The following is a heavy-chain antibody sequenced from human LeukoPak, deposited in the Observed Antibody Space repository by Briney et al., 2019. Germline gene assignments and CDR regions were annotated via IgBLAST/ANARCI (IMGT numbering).Heavy chain of an antibody. D-gene: IGHD2-2*01. CDR1: GGSFSGYY. CDR3: ARGRIASDIVVVPDYWFDP. CDR2: INHSGST. Sequence: SETLSLTCAVYGGSFSGYYWSWIRQPPGKGMEWIGEINHSGSTNYNPSLKSRVTISVDTSKNQFSLKLSSVTAADTAVYYCARGRIASDIVVVPDYWFDPWGQGTLVTVSS. J-gene: IGHJ5*02. V-gene: IGHV4-34*01.